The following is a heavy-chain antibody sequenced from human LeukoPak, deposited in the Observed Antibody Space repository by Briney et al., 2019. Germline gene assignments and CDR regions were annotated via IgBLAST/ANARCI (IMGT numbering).Heavy chain of an antibody. D-gene: IGHD6-13*01. J-gene: IGHJ4*02. CDR3: ATSPGIAAPSGYYFDH. V-gene: IGHV7-4-1*02. Sequence: ASVKVSCKASGYTFNTYAMNWVRQAPGQGPEWLGWINTNTGNPTYAQGFTGRFVFSLDTSVSTAYLQISSLKAEDTAVYYCATSPGIAAPSGYYFDHWGQGTLVTVSS. CDR1: GYTFNTYA. CDR2: INTNTGNP.